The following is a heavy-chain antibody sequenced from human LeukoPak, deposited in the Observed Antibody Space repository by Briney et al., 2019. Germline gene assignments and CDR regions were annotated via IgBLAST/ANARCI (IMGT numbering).Heavy chain of an antibody. V-gene: IGHV4-59*12. CDR3: ARGGSGAWDY. D-gene: IGHD6-25*01. J-gene: IGHJ4*02. CDR1: GGSISPYY. Sequence: SETLSLTCTVSGGSISPYYWTWIRQPPGKGLEYIGYIYYSGSTNYNPSLKSRVTISLDTSKNQISLKLTSVTAADTAVYYCARGGSGAWDYWGQGTLVTVSS. CDR2: IYYSGST.